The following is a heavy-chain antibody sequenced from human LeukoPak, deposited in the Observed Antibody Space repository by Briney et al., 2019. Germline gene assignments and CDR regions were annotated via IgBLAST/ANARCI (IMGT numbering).Heavy chain of an antibody. D-gene: IGHD5-18*01. CDR3: ARGGGYSYGSFDY. J-gene: IGHJ4*02. CDR2: ISSSSSYI. Sequence: PGGALRLSCAAPGFTLSNYSMKSVRQAPGEGVGWVSSISSSSSYIYYADSVKGRFTISRDNAKNTLYLQMNSLRAEDTAVYYCARGGGYSYGSFDYWGQGTLVTVSS. V-gene: IGHV3-21*01. CDR1: GFTLSNYS.